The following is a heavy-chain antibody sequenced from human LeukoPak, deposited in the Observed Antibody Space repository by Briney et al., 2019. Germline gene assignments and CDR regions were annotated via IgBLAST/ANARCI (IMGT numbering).Heavy chain of an antibody. CDR2: IKEDGTQR. D-gene: IGHD3/OR15-3a*01. V-gene: IGHV3-7*01. CDR3: AKETGILRFLDTTSVPYHMDV. CDR1: GFIFENHW. Sequence: GESLKISCSASGFIFENHWMNWVRQAPGKGLEWVAKIKEDGTQRSYVDSVKGRFTISRDNANNLLVLQMNNLRVEDTAVYYCAKETGILRFLDTTSVPYHMDVWGYGTTVIVSS. J-gene: IGHJ6*03.